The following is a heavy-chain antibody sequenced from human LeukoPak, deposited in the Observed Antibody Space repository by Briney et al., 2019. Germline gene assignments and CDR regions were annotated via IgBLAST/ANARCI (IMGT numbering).Heavy chain of an antibody. J-gene: IGHJ6*03. CDR1: GYTFTGYY. D-gene: IGHD2/OR15-2a*01. Sequence: ASVKVSCKASGYTFTGYYMHWVRQAPGQGLEWMGWINPNSGGTNYAQKLQGRVTMTTDTSTSTAYMELRSLRSDDTAVYYCARVSHATFDPWEAEGYYYYYMDVWGKGTTVTVSS. V-gene: IGHV1-2*02. CDR3: ARVSHATFDPWEAEGYYYYYMDV. CDR2: INPNSGGT.